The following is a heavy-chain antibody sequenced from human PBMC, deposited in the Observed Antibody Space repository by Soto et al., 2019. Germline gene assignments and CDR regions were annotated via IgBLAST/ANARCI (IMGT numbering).Heavy chain of an antibody. V-gene: IGHV1-18*01. J-gene: IGHJ6*02. CDR2: ISAYNGNT. Sequence: ASVKVSCKASGYTFTSYGISWVRQAPGQGLEWMGWISAYNGNTNYAQKLQGRVTMTTDTSTTTAYMDLSNLRYEDTAVYYCARDKDRVELGGNYYYIMDVWGQGTTVTVSS. D-gene: IGHD1-26*01. CDR3: ARDKDRVELGGNYYYIMDV. CDR1: GYTFTSYG.